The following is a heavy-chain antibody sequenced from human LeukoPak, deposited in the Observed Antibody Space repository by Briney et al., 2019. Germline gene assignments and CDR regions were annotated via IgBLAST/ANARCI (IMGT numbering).Heavy chain of an antibody. Sequence: GGSLRLSCAASGFTFSSYDMHWVRQATGKGLEWVSAIGTAGDTYYPGSVKGRFTISRENAKNSLYLQMNSLRAGDTAVYYCARGAYYDSSGYFHIDYWGQGTLVTVSS. J-gene: IGHJ4*02. V-gene: IGHV3-13*01. D-gene: IGHD3-22*01. CDR3: ARGAYYDSSGYFHIDY. CDR1: GFTFSSYD. CDR2: IGTAGDT.